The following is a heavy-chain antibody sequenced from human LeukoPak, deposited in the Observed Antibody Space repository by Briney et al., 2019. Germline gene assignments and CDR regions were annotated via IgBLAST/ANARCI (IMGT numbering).Heavy chain of an antibody. Sequence: GESLMISCKWSGYSFTSYWIGWVRQMPGKGLDWMGIMFPDDSDSRYTPSLQGQVTISADKSISTTYLQWSSLQASDTAMYYCARPRDGYFPYYFDYWGQGTLVTVSS. V-gene: IGHV5-51*01. J-gene: IGHJ4*02. CDR3: ARPRDGYFPYYFDY. CDR1: GYSFTSYW. CDR2: MFPDDSDS. D-gene: IGHD3-22*01.